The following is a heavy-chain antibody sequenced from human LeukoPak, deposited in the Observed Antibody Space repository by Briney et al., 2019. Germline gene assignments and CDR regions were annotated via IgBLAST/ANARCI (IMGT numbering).Heavy chain of an antibody. V-gene: IGHV4-30-4*07. CDR3: ARATYSGYDSPNFFHY. CDR2: IYYSGST. Sequence: NPSETLSLTCAVSGGSISSGGYSWSWIRQPPGKGLEWIGYIYYSGSTYCNPSLKSRVTISVDTSKNQFSLKLSSVTAADTAVYYCARATYSGYDSPNFFHYWGQGTLVTVSS. CDR1: GGSISSGGYS. J-gene: IGHJ4*02. D-gene: IGHD5-12*01.